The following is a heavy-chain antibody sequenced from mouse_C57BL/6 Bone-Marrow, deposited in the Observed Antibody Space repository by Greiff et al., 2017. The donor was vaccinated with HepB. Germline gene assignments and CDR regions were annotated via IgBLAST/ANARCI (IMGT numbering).Heavy chain of an antibody. CDR2: ISNGGGST. V-gene: IGHV5-12*01. J-gene: IGHJ2*01. CDR1: GFTFSDYY. Sequence: EVMLVESGGGLVQPGGSLKLSCAASGFTFSDYYMYWVRQTPEKRLEWVAYISNGGGSTYYPDTVKGRFTISSDNAKNTLYLQMSRLKSEDTAMYYCARQGGYWGQGTTLTVSS. CDR3: ARQGGY.